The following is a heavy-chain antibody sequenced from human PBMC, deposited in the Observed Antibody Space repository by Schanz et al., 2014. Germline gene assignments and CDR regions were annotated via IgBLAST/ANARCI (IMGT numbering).Heavy chain of an antibody. CDR1: GGTFSSYT. D-gene: IGHD6-6*01. Sequence: QLQLVQSGAEVKKPGSSVKVSCKLSGGTFSSYTISWMRQAPGQGLEWMGRIIPILGIANYAQKFQGRVTITADRSTSTAYMDLRSLRSDDTAVYYCARDQSPYTNSSDVRYFDYWGQGSLVTVSS. J-gene: IGHJ4*02. V-gene: IGHV1-69*08. CDR3: ARDQSPYTNSSDVRYFDY. CDR2: IIPILGIA.